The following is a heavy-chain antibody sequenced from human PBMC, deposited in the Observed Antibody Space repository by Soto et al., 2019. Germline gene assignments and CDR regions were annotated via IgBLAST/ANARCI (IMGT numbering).Heavy chain of an antibody. CDR2: IDPSDSYI. CDR1: GYSFTSYW. Sequence: PGESLKISCKGSGYSFTSYWIIWVRQMPGKGLEWVGRIDPSDSYIKYSPSFQGHVTISGDKSISTAYLQWSSLKASDTAMYYCARQERMVRGIIGAMDVWGQGTTVTVPS. CDR3: ARQERMVRGIIGAMDV. D-gene: IGHD3-10*01. V-gene: IGHV5-10-1*01. J-gene: IGHJ6*02.